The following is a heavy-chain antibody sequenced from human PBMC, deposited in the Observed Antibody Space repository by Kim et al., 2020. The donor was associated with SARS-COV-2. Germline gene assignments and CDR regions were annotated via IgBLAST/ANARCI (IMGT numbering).Heavy chain of an antibody. CDR1: GFTFTDHY. V-gene: IGHV3-72*01. Sequence: GGSLRLSCAASGFTFTDHYMDWLRQTPGRGLEWVGRIRTKPTSYSTDYAASVKGRFTISRDDSKNSVYLQMNSLKTEDTAVYHCARVDIVATNWGQGTLV. D-gene: IGHD5-12*01. CDR3: ARVDIVATN. CDR2: IRTKPTSYST. J-gene: IGHJ4*02.